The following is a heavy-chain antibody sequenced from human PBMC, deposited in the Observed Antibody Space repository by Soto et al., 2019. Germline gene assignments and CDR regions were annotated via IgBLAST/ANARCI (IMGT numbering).Heavy chain of an antibody. D-gene: IGHD6-13*01. CDR1: GFRYTNNW. CDR2: IKQDGSQK. J-gene: IGHJ5*02. V-gene: IGHV3-7*03. CDR3: ATILPIEAAVAPFWFDP. Sequence: GGTLGLCCASWGFRYTNNWKNGGRLATEKWLEWVANIKQDGSQKYYVDSVKGRFTISRDNAKNSLYMVMNSLIAEDMAVYSCATILPIEAAVAPFWFDPWAQGTPVLVSS.